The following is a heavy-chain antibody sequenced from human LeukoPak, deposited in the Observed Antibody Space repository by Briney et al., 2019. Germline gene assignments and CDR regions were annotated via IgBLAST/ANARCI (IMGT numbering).Heavy chain of an antibody. CDR3: ARVGGVTVVKPTNW. V-gene: IGHV3-30-3*01. CDR2: ISYDGSNK. CDR1: GFTFSSYA. J-gene: IGHJ4*02. D-gene: IGHD4-23*01. Sequence: PGRSLRLSCAASGFTFSSYAMHWVRQAPGKGLEWVAVISYDGSNKYYADSVKGRFTISRDNSKNTLYLQMNSLRAEDTAVYYCARVGGVTVVKPTNWWGQGTLVTVSS.